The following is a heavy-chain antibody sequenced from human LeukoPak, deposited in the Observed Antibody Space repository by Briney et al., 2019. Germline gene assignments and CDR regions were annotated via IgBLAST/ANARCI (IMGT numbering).Heavy chain of an antibody. V-gene: IGHV3-30*04. J-gene: IGHJ3*02. Sequence: GGSLRLSCAASGFTFSSYAMHWVHQAPGKGLEWVAVISYDGSNKYYADSVKGRFTISRDNSKNTLYLQMNSLRAEDTAVYYCARGRGSSSWYTEGGAFDIWGQGTMVTVSS. CDR2: ISYDGSNK. D-gene: IGHD6-13*01. CDR3: ARGRGSSSWYTEGGAFDI. CDR1: GFTFSSYA.